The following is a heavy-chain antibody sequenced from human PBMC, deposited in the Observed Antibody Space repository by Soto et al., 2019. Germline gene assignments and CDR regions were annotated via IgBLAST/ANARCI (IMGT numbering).Heavy chain of an antibody. V-gene: IGHV1-18*01. Sequence: QIQLVQSGTEVREPGASVKVSCQAYGYTFTSYGIIWVRQAPGQGLELMGWISGYNNNKNYAQKYQARVTMTTDTSTSTAYMELRCLRSDDTAVYYCARVGAIAPAEGDYWGQGTLVTVSS. J-gene: IGHJ4*02. CDR2: ISGYNNNK. CDR3: ARVGAIAPAEGDY. D-gene: IGHD6-13*01. CDR1: GYTFTSYG.